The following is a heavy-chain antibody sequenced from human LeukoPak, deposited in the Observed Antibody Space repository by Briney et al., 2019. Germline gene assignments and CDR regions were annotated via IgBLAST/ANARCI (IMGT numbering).Heavy chain of an antibody. D-gene: IGHD3-22*01. J-gene: IGHJ3*02. V-gene: IGHV4-59*01. CDR2: IYYSGST. CDR1: GGSTSSYY. CDR3: ARASLRNYYDSSGYSPGAFDI. Sequence: SETLSLTCTVSGGSTSSYYWSWIRQPPGKGLEWIGYIYYSGSTNYNPSLKSRVTISVDTSKNQFSLKLSSVTAADTAVYYCARASLRNYYDSSGYSPGAFDIWGQGTMVTVSS.